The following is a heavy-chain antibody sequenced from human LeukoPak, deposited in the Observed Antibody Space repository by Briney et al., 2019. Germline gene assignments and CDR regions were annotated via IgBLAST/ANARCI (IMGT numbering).Heavy chain of an antibody. Sequence: PGGSLRLSCAASVFTLSSYWLHWVRQAPGEGLVWVSQISPDGNITPYADSVKGRFTISRDNSKNTLYLQINALKAEDTAVYYCARGCSAVRCPADHWGQGSLVTVSS. CDR2: ISPDGNIT. V-gene: IGHV3-74*01. CDR1: VFTLSSYW. J-gene: IGHJ4*02. CDR3: ARGCSAVRCPADH. D-gene: IGHD2-15*01.